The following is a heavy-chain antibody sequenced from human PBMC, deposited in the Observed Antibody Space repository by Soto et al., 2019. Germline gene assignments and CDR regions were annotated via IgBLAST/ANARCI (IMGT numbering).Heavy chain of an antibody. CDR1: GFPFSKYS. D-gene: IGHD1-26*01. J-gene: IGHJ4*02. V-gene: IGHV3-48*02. CDR2: ISSNSITI. Sequence: HPGGSLRLSCAASGFPFSKYSMNWVRQAPGKGLEWVSYISSNSITIYDADSVRGRFTISRDNAKNSLYLQMNSLRDEDTAMYYCAREDILGTRSFDYWGQGALVTVSS. CDR3: AREDILGTRSFDY.